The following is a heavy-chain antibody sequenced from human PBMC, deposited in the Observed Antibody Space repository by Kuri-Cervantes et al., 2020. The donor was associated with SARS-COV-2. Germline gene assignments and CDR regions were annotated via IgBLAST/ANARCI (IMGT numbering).Heavy chain of an antibody. CDR1: GGSISSYY. D-gene: IGHD6-13*01. CDR2: IYYSGST. J-gene: IGHJ3*02. Sequence: GSLRLSCTVSGGSISSYYWSWIRQPPGKGLEWIGYIYYSGSTNYNPSLRSRVTISVDTSKNQFSLKLNSVTAADTAVYYCARDHGSFRIAAAGIDAFDIWGQGTMVTVSS. CDR3: ARDHGSFRIAAAGIDAFDI. V-gene: IGHV4-59*01.